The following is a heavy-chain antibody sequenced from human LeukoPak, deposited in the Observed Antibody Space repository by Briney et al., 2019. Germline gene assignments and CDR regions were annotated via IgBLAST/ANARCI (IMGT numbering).Heavy chain of an antibody. Sequence: WASVKVSCKASGYTFTSYAMHWVRQAPGQRLEWMGWINAGNGNTKYSQKFQGRVTITRDTSASTAYMELSSLRSEDTAVYYCARDRGYCSGGGCYHNWFDPWGQGTLVTVSS. CDR3: ARDRGYCSGGGCYHNWFDP. CDR1: GYTFTSYA. V-gene: IGHV1-3*01. D-gene: IGHD2-15*01. J-gene: IGHJ5*02. CDR2: INAGNGNT.